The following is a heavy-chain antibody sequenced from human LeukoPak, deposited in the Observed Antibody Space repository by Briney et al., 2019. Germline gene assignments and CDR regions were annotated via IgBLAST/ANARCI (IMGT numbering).Heavy chain of an antibody. CDR2: ISSSSSYI. CDR3: ARAGKAGRKHYYYYYYMDV. CDR1: GFTFSSYA. D-gene: IGHD1-14*01. J-gene: IGHJ6*03. V-gene: IGHV3-21*01. Sequence: GGSLRLSCAASGFTFSSYAMSWVRQAPGKGLEWVSSISSSSSYIYYADSVKGRFTISRDNAKNSLYLQMNSLRAEDTAVYYCARAGKAGRKHYYYYYYMDVWGKGTTVTVSS.